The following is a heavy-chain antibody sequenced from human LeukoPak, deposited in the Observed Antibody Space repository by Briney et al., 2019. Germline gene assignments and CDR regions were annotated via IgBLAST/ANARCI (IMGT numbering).Heavy chain of an antibody. CDR1: GYTFTGYY. Sequence: SVKVSCKASGYTFTGYYMHWVRQAPGQGLEWMGRIIPIFGTANYAQKFQGRVTMTADKSTRTAYMDLSSLRSEDTAIYYCARDLDYWGQGTLVTVSS. CDR2: IIPIFGTA. J-gene: IGHJ4*02. CDR3: ARDLDY. V-gene: IGHV1-69*06.